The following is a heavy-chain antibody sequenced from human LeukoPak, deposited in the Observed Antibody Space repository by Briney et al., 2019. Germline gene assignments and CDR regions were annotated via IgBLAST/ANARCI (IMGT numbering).Heavy chain of an antibody. CDR3: ARDRLGLFSLTSY. CDR2: IKQDGSEK. D-gene: IGHD3-22*01. CDR1: GFTFSSYW. Sequence: GGSLRLSCAASGFTFSSYWMSWVRQAPGKGLEWVANIKQDGSEKYYVDSVKGRFTISRDNAKNSLYLQMNSLRAEDTAVYYCARDRLGLFSLTSYWGQGTLVTVSS. V-gene: IGHV3-7*01. J-gene: IGHJ4*02.